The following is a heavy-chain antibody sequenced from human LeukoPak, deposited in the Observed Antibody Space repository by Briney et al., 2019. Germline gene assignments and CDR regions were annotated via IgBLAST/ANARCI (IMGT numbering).Heavy chain of an antibody. CDR2: MNPNSGNT. J-gene: IGHJ5*02. Sequence: ASVKVSCKASGYTFTSYDINWARQATGQGLEWMGWMNPNSGNTGYAQKFQGRVTMTRNTSISTAYMELSSLRSEDTAVYYCARGYEGSYWFDPWGQGTLVTVSS. CDR3: ARGYEGSYWFDP. V-gene: IGHV1-8*01. D-gene: IGHD3-22*01. CDR1: GYTFTSYD.